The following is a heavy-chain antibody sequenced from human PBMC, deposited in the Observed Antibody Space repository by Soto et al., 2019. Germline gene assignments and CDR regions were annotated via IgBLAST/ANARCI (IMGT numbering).Heavy chain of an antibody. J-gene: IGHJ6*02. Sequence: ASVKVSCKASDYTFNDYGISWVRQAPGQGLEWMGWISAYNGNTNYAQRLQDRVTMTTDTSTSTAYMEVRSLRSDGTAVYYCARGYGTYPHYYFGMDVWGQGTTVTVSS. CDR1: DYTFNDYG. D-gene: IGHD2-8*01. V-gene: IGHV1-18*04. CDR3: ARGYGTYPHYYFGMDV. CDR2: ISAYNGNT.